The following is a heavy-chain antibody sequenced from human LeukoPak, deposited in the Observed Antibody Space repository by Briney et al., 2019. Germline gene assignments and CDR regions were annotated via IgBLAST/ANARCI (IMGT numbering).Heavy chain of an antibody. CDR2: ISGSGGST. D-gene: IGHD3-22*01. J-gene: IGHJ4*02. CDR1: GFTFSSYA. V-gene: IGHV3-23*01. CDR3: AKDLSDSSGYFGY. Sequence: HPGGSLRLSCAASGFTFSSYAMSWVRQAPGKGLEWVSAISGSGGSTYYADSAKGRFTISRDNSKNTLYLQMNSLRAEDTAVYYCAKDLSDSSGYFGYWGQGTLVTVSS.